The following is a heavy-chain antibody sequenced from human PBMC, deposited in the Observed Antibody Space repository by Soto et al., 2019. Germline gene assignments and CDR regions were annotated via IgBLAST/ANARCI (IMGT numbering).Heavy chain of an antibody. Sequence: SVKVSCKASGGTFSSYAISWVRQAPGQGLEWMGGIIPIFGTANYAQKFQGRVTITADESTSTAYMELSSLRSEDTAVYYCATLANPRTEPNNYFDYWGQGTLVTVSS. V-gene: IGHV1-69*13. CDR2: IIPIFGTA. D-gene: IGHD7-27*01. CDR1: GGTFSSYA. J-gene: IGHJ4*02. CDR3: ATLANPRTEPNNYFDY.